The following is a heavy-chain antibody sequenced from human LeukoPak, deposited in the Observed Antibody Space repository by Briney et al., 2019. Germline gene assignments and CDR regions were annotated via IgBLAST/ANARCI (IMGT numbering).Heavy chain of an antibody. CDR3: ARYTYGSGSYYNSPGFDP. CDR2: IYYSGST. CDR1: GGSISSSSYY. V-gene: IGHV4-39*01. Sequence: KASETLSLTCTVSGGSISSSSYYWGWIRQPPGKGLEWIGSIYYSGSTYYNPSLKSRVTISVDTSKNQFSLKLSSVTAADTAVYYCARYTYGSGSYYNSPGFDPWGQGTLVTVSS. D-gene: IGHD3-10*01. J-gene: IGHJ5*02.